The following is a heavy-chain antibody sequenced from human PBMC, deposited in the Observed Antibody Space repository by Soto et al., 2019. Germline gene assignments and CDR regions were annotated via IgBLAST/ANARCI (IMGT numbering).Heavy chain of an antibody. CDR3: ARDSAMVRGVMGWFDP. D-gene: IGHD3-10*01. V-gene: IGHV1-69*01. CDR2: IIPIFGTA. J-gene: IGHJ5*02. CDR1: GGTFSSYA. Sequence: QVQLVQSGAEVKKPGSSVKVSCTASGGTFSSYAISWVRQAPGQGLEWMGGIIPIFGTANYAQKFQGRVTITADESTSTAYMELSSLRAEDTAVYYCARDSAMVRGVMGWFDPWGQGTLVTVSS.